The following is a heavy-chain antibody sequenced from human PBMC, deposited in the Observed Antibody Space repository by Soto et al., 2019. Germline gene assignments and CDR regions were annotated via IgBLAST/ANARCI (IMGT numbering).Heavy chain of an antibody. D-gene: IGHD6-6*01. CDR1: GGSFSGYY. CDR2: INHSGST. CDR3: ARVGAARPYYFDY. V-gene: IGHV4-34*01. Sequence: PSETLSLTCAVYGGSFSGYYWSWIRQPPGKGLEWIGEINHSGSTNYNPSLKSRVTISVDTSKNQFSLKLSSVTAADTAVYYCARVGAARPYYFDYWGQGTLVTVSS. J-gene: IGHJ4*02.